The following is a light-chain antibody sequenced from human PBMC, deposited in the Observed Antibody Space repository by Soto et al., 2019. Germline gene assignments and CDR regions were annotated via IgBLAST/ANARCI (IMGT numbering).Light chain of an antibody. Sequence: QSALTQPASVSGSPGQSITISCTGTSTDVGGYDYVSWYQQHPGRAPKLIIYEVNNRPSGVSDRFSGSKSGNTASLTISGLQAEDEADYYCCSYTSSSTLVIFGGGTKVTVL. V-gene: IGLV2-14*01. CDR2: EVN. J-gene: IGLJ2*01. CDR1: STDVGGYDY. CDR3: CSYTSSSTLVI.